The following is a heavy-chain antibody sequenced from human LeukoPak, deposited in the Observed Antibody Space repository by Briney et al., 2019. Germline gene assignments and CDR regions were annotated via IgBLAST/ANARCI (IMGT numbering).Heavy chain of an antibody. J-gene: IGHJ5*02. CDR2: IYSSGST. Sequence: PSETLSLTCTVSGGSISSYYWSWIRQPAGKGLEWIGRIYSSGSTNYNPSLKSRVTMSVDASKNQFSLKLSSVTAADTAVYFCARDNRICSTTSCPQCNWFDPWGQGTLVTVSS. CDR3: ARDNRICSTTSCPQCNWFDP. V-gene: IGHV4-4*07. CDR1: GGSISSYY. D-gene: IGHD2-2*01.